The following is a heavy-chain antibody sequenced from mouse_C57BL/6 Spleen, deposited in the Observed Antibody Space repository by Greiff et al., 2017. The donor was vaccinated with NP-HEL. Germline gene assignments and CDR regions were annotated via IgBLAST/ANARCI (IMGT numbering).Heavy chain of an antibody. CDR3: ARVDYDGYYNY. V-gene: IGHV5-4*01. D-gene: IGHD2-3*01. CDR1: GFTFSSYA. J-gene: IGHJ4*01. Sequence: EVQRVESGGGLVKPGGSLKLSCAASGFTFSSYAMSWVRQTPEKRLEWVATISDGGSYTYYPDNVKGRFTISRDNAKNNLYLQMSHLKSEDTAMYYCARVDYDGYYNYWGQGTSVTVSS. CDR2: ISDGGSYT.